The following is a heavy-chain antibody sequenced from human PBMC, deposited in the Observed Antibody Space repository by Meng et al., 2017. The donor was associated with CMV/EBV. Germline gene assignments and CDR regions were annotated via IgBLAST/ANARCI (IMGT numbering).Heavy chain of an antibody. CDR1: GGYISSGSYY. J-gene: IGHJ4*02. Sequence: LQLEESGPGLVKPSETLSLTCNVSGGYISSGSYYWGWIRQPPGKGLEWIGSIYYSGSTYYNPSLKSRVTISVDTSKNQFSLKLSSVTAADTAVYYCASLAGDYWGQGTLVTVSS. D-gene: IGHD3-10*01. CDR2: IYYSGST. CDR3: ASLAGDY. V-gene: IGHV4-39*07.